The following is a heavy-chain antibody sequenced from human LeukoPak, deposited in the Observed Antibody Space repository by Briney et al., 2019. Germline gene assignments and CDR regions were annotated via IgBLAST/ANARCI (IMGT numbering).Heavy chain of an antibody. CDR2: IYHSGST. Sequence: PSETLSLTCTVSGGSISSGDYYWSWIRQPPGKGLEWIGCIYHSGSTYYNPSLKSRVTISVDRSKNQFSLKLSSVTAADTAVYYCARGPPYEWDLRSFYMDVWGKGTTVTVSS. CDR1: GGSISSGDYY. V-gene: IGHV4-30-2*01. CDR3: ARGPPYEWDLRSFYMDV. D-gene: IGHD1-26*01. J-gene: IGHJ6*03.